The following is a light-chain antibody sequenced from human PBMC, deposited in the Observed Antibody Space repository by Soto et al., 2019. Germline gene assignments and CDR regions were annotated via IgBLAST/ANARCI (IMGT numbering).Light chain of an antibody. Sequence: QSVLTQPASVSGSLGQSITISCTGTTRDIAGYNYISWYQQLPGKAPKLMIYQVTIRPSGISNRFSGSKSGNTASLTISGLQAEDDADYYCTSFSISTSLYVFGTGTKVTVL. V-gene: IGLV2-14*01. CDR1: TRDIAGYNY. CDR3: TSFSISTSLYV. CDR2: QVT. J-gene: IGLJ1*01.